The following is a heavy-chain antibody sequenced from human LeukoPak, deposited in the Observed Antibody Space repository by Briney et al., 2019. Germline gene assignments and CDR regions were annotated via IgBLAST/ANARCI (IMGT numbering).Heavy chain of an antibody. J-gene: IGHJ4*02. CDR1: GGSFSGYY. Sequence: QPSETLSLTCAVYGGSFSGYYWSWIRQPPGKGLEWIGEINHSGSTNYNPSLKSRVTISVDTSKNQFSLKLSSVTAADTAVYYCAREHYYDSSGYVEPWGQGTLVTVSS. CDR2: INHSGST. V-gene: IGHV4-34*01. CDR3: AREHYYDSSGYVEP. D-gene: IGHD3-22*01.